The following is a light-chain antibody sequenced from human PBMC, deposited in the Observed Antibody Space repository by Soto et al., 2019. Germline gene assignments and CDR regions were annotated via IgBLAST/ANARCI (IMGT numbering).Light chain of an antibody. V-gene: IGKV3D-20*01. CDR3: QQYGSSPYT. Sequence: EIELTQSPATLSLSPGERATLSCGASQSVSSSYFAWYQQKPELAPRLLIYDASSRATGLPDRFSGSGSGTDFTLTISRLEPEDFAVYYCQQYGSSPYTFGQGTKLEIK. J-gene: IGKJ2*01. CDR1: QSVSSSY. CDR2: DAS.